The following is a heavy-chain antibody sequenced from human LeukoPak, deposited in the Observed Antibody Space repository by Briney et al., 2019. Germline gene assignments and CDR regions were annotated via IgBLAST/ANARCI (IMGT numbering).Heavy chain of an antibody. J-gene: IGHJ4*02. V-gene: IGHV3-30-3*02. Sequence: PGGSLRLSCAASGFTFSSYAMHWVRQAPGKGLEWVAVISYDGSNKYYADSVKGRFTISRDNSKNTLYLQMNSLRAEDTAVYYCAKSGDGGYFDYWGQGTLVTVSS. CDR2: ISYDGSNK. CDR1: GFTFSSYA. D-gene: IGHD2-15*01. CDR3: AKSGDGGYFDY.